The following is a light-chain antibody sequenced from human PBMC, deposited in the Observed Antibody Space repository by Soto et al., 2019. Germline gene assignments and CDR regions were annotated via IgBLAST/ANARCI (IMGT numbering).Light chain of an antibody. Sequence: QPVLTQSPSVSGAPGQRVTISCTGSSSNIGAGYDVHWYQQLPGTAPKLLIYGNSNRPSGVPDRFSGSKSGTSASLAITGLQAEDEADYYCQSYDSSLSAYVVFGGGTKLTVL. CDR1: SSNIGAGYD. V-gene: IGLV1-40*01. J-gene: IGLJ2*01. CDR2: GNS. CDR3: QSYDSSLSAYVV.